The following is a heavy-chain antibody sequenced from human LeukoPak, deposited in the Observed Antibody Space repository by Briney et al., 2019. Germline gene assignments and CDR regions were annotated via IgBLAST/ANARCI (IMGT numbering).Heavy chain of an antibody. V-gene: IGHV4-59*08. CDR3: ASLLGVWN. J-gene: IGHJ4*02. Sequence: SETLSLTCTVSGASITSYYWSWIRQPPGKGLEWIWYIYHTGSTNYNPSLKGRVTMSVDTSKHHFSLKLSSVTAADTAVYSCASLLGVWNWGQGTLVTVSS. D-gene: IGHD2-8*02. CDR2: IYHTGST. CDR1: GASITSYY.